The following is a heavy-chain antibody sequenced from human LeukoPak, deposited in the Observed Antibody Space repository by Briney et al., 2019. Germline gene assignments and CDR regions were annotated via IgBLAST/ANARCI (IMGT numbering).Heavy chain of an antibody. D-gene: IGHD6-6*01. J-gene: IGHJ6*03. CDR1: GVSVSSDY. V-gene: IGHV4-4*07. CDR3: ATSRGRIAARPGHYYYYYYMDV. CDR2: IYTSGST. Sequence: SETLSLTCTVSGVSVSSDYWSWIRQPAGKGLEWIGRIYTSGSTNYNPSLKSRVTISVDTSKNQFSLKLSSVTAADTAVYYCATSRGRIAARPGHYYYYYYMDVWGKGTTVTVSS.